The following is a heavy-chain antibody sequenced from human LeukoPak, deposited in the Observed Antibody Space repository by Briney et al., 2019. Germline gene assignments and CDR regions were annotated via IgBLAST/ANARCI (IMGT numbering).Heavy chain of an antibody. Sequence: GGYLRLSCAASGFTFSSYGMHWVRQAPGKGLEWVAVISYDGSNKYYADSVKGRFTISRDNSKNTLYLQMNSLRAEDTAVYYCAKDLRYYYDSSGLPPNWFDPWGQGTLVTVSS. CDR2: ISYDGSNK. CDR3: AKDLRYYYDSSGLPPNWFDP. J-gene: IGHJ5*02. V-gene: IGHV3-30*18. CDR1: GFTFSSYG. D-gene: IGHD3-22*01.